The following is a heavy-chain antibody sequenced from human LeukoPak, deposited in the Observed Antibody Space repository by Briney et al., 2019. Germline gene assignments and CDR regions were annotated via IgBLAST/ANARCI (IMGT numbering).Heavy chain of an antibody. CDR1: GGTFSSYA. J-gene: IGHJ4*02. CDR3: ARCSSSKSYYFDY. CDR2: IIPILGIA. Sequence: ASVKLSCKASGGTFSSYAISWVRHAPGQRLEWMGRIIPILGIAKYAQKFQGRVTTTADKSTSTAYMELSSLRSKDTAVYYCARCSSSKSYYFDYWGQGTLVTVSS. V-gene: IGHV1-69*04. D-gene: IGHD6-6*01.